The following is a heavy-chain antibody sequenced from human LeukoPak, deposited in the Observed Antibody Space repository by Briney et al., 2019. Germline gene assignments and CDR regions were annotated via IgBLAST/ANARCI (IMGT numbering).Heavy chain of an antibody. Sequence: GGSLRLSCAASGFTFSSYGMHWVRQAPGKGLEWVAVISYDGSNKYHADSVNGRFTISRDHSKNTMYLQMNSLKAEETAVYYCAKDRATMVRGVIIKGLDYWGQGTLVTVSS. CDR2: ISYDGSNK. J-gene: IGHJ4*02. D-gene: IGHD3-10*01. CDR1: GFTFSSYG. V-gene: IGHV3-30*18. CDR3: AKDRATMVRGVIIKGLDY.